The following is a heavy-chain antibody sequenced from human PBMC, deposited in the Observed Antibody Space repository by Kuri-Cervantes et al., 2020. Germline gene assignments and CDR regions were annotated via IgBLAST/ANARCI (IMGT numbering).Heavy chain of an antibody. CDR3: ARAYVDVTFDY. J-gene: IGHJ4*02. Sequence: LSLTCAASGFTFSSYAMSWVRQAPGKGLEWVSAISGSGGSTYYADSVKGRFTISRDNSKNTLYLQMNSLRAEDTAVYYCARAYVDVTFDYWGQGTLVTVSS. CDR1: GFTFSSYA. CDR2: ISGSGGST. D-gene: IGHD2-21*02. V-gene: IGHV3-23*01.